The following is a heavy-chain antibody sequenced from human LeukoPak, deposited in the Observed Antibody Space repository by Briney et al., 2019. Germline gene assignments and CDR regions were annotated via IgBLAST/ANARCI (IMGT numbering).Heavy chain of an antibody. Sequence: ASVKVSCKASGYPFTGYYMHWVRQAPGQGLEWMGRIDPNSGGTNYAQKFQGRVTMTRDTSISTAYMELSRLRSDDTAVYYCARDPYYYDSSGPGAFDIWGQGTMVTVSS. V-gene: IGHV1-2*06. CDR2: IDPNSGGT. CDR3: ARDPYYYDSSGPGAFDI. D-gene: IGHD3-22*01. J-gene: IGHJ3*02. CDR1: GYPFTGYY.